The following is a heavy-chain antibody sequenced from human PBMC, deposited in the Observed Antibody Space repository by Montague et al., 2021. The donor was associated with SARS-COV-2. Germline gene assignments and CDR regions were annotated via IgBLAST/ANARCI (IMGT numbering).Heavy chain of an antibody. D-gene: IGHD3-10*01. J-gene: IGHJ5*02. CDR2: TYYRSKWYS. V-gene: IGHV6-1*01. Sequence: CAISGDSVSSNSAAWNWIRQSPSRGLEWLGGTYYRSKWYSDYAVSVKSRITINPDTSKNQFSLQLNSVTPEDTAVYYCARDLDYYGSGSYPEGFDPWGQGTLVTVAS. CDR1: GDSVSSNSAA. CDR3: ARDLDYYGSGSYPEGFDP.